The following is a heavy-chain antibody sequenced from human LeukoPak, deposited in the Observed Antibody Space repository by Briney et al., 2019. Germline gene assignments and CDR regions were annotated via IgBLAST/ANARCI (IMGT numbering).Heavy chain of an antibody. CDR2: SGSGCST. J-gene: IGHJ4*02. V-gene: IGHV3-23*01. D-gene: IGHD3-22*01. CDR3: AKAHLDSSGYYRFDY. Sequence: SGSGCSTYYADSVKGRFTSSSDNPKNTLYLQMNSLRAEDTAVYYCAKAHLDSSGYYRFDYWGQGTLVTVSS.